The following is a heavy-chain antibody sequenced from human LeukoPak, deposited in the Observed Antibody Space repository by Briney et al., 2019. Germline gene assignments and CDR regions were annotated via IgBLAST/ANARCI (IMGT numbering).Heavy chain of an antibody. Sequence: ASVHVSCKASGYTFTGYYMHWVRQAPGQGLEWVGRINPNNGATNYAQKLQGRVTITGDTSISTAYMELSSLRSDDTAVYYCTRESGTYHGNDYWGQGTLVTVSS. CDR1: GYTFTGYY. J-gene: IGHJ4*02. CDR2: INPNNGAT. CDR3: TRESGTYHGNDY. D-gene: IGHD1-26*01. V-gene: IGHV1-2*06.